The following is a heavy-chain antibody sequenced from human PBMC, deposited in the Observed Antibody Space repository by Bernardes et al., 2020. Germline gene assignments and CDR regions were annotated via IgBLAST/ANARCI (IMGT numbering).Heavy chain of an antibody. J-gene: IGHJ2*01. Sequence: SETLSLTCTVSGGSISGHYWSWIRQPPGKGLEWIGYIDYSGNTNYTPSLKSRVIISLDTSKDQFSLALRSVTAADTAVYYCARHRLEISDIFDSWGRGTLVTVSS. V-gene: IGHV4-59*08. CDR1: GGSISGHY. CDR3: ARHRLEISDIFDS. CDR2: IDYSGNT. D-gene: IGHD3-9*01.